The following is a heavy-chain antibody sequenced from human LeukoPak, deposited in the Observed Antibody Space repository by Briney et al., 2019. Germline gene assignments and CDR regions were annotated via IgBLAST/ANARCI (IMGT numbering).Heavy chain of an antibody. CDR2: ISSSGSTI. V-gene: IGHV3-11*01. CDR1: GFTFSDYY. D-gene: IGHD1-26*01. Sequence: GGSLRLSCAASGFTFSDYYMSWIRQAPGKGLEWVSYISSSGSTIYYADSVKGRFTSSRDNAKNSLYLQMNSLRAEDTAVYYSARDKSGGATSFDYWGQGTLVTVSS. J-gene: IGHJ4*02. CDR3: ARDKSGGATSFDY.